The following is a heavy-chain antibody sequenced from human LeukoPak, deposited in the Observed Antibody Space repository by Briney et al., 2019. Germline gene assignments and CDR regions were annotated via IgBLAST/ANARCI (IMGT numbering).Heavy chain of an antibody. CDR3: ARDVSRRIAIFGVVTDNWFDP. CDR2: INAGNGNT. CDR1: GYTFTSYA. Sequence: GASVKVSCKASGYTFTSYAMHWVRQAPGQRLEWMGGINAGNGNTKYSQEFQGRVTVTRDTSAITAYMELSSLRSEDMAVYYCARDVSRRIAIFGVVTDNWFDPWGQGTLVTVSS. D-gene: IGHD3-3*01. V-gene: IGHV1-3*03. J-gene: IGHJ5*02.